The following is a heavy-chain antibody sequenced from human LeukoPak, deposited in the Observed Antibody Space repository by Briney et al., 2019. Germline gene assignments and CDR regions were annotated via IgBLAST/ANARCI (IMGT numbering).Heavy chain of an antibody. CDR3: ARDMVDCSSTSCYSGSYKV. CDR1: GGSISSYY. V-gene: IGHV4-59*01. Sequence: SETLPLTCTVSGGSISSYYWSWIRQPPGKGLEWLGYIYNSGSTNYNPSLKSRVTISVDTSKNQFSLMLSSVTAADTAVYYCARDMVDCSSTSCYSGSYKVWGQGTLVTVSS. D-gene: IGHD2-2*01. CDR2: IYNSGST. J-gene: IGHJ4*01.